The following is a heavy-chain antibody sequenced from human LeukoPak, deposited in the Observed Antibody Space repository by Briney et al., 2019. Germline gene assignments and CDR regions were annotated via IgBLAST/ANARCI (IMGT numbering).Heavy chain of an antibody. CDR3: ARGPPTAQYFQH. J-gene: IGHJ1*01. Sequence: ASVKVSCKASGYTFTSYDINWVRQATGQGLEWMGWMNPNSGNTGYAQKFQGRVTITRNTSICTVYMELSSLTSEDTALYYCARGPPTAQYFQHWGQGTLVTVSS. CDR2: MNPNSGNT. D-gene: IGHD1-1*01. CDR1: GYTFTSYD. V-gene: IGHV1-8*03.